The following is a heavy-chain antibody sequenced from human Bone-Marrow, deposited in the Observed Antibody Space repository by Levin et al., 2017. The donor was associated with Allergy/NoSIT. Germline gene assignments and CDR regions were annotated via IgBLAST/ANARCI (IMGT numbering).Heavy chain of an antibody. CDR3: ARSPGIAVAGTYDY. CDR1: GGSFSGYY. D-gene: IGHD6-19*01. J-gene: IGHJ4*02. V-gene: IGHV4-34*01. Sequence: SETLSLTCAVYGGSFSGYYWSWIRQPPGKGLEWIGEINHSGSTNYNPSLKSRVTISVDTSKNQFSLKLSSVTAADTAVYYCARSPGIAVAGTYDYWGQGTLVTVSS. CDR2: INHSGST.